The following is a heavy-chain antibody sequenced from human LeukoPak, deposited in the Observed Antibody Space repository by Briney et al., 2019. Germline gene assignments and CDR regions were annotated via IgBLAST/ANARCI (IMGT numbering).Heavy chain of an antibody. D-gene: IGHD3-22*01. CDR3: ASRGGNYYDSSGYYY. CDR2: IDQGGSEK. V-gene: IGHV3-7*01. J-gene: IGHJ4*02. Sequence: GGSLRLSCAASGFTFTTFYMTWVRQAPGKGLEWVANIDQGGSEKYYVDSVKGRFTISRDNAKNSLYLQMNSLRAEDTAVYYCASRGGNYYDSSGYYYWGQGTLVTVSS. CDR1: GFTFTTFY.